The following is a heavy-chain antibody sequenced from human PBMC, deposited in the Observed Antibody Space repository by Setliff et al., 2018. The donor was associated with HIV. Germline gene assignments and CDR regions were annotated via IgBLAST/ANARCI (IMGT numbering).Heavy chain of an antibody. J-gene: IGHJ4*02. V-gene: IGHV3-21*01. CDR2: ISSSSSYI. D-gene: IGHD6-13*01. CDR1: GFTFSSYS. Sequence: GGSLRLSCAASGFTFSSYSMNWVRQAPGKGLEWVSSISSSSSYIYYADSVKGRFTISRDNAKNSLYLQMNSLRAEDTAVYYCARDVGLSYISSWLFYFDYWGQGTPVTVSS. CDR3: ARDVGLSYISSWLFYFDY.